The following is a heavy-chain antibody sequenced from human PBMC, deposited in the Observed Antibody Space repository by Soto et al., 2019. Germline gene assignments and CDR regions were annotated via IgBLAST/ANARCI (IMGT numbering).Heavy chain of an antibody. J-gene: IGHJ6*02. CDR1: GGSNISDY. CDR3: ARDRGSSWYSYYYYGMDV. V-gene: IGHV4-59*01. D-gene: IGHD6-13*01. CDR2: IYYSGST. Sequence: PSETLSQTVTVGGGSNISDYWICIRQPPGKGLEWIGYIYYSGSTNYNPSLKSRVTISVDTSKNQFSLKLSSVTAADTAVYYCARDRGSSWYSYYYYGMDVWGQGTTVTVSS.